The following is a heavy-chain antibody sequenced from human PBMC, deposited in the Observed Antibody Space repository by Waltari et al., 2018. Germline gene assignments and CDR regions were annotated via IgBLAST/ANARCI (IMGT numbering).Heavy chain of an antibody. V-gene: IGHV3-23*01. Sequence: EVQLLESGGGLVQPGGSLRLSCAASGFTFSSYAMSWVRQAPGKGLEWVSAISGSGGSTYYADSVKGRFTISRDKSKNTLYLQMNSLRAEDTAVYYCAKDRGISRAWLVNYYYYGMDVWGQGTTVTVSS. D-gene: IGHD6-19*01. CDR2: ISGSGGST. J-gene: IGHJ6*02. CDR1: GFTFSSYA. CDR3: AKDRGISRAWLVNYYYYGMDV.